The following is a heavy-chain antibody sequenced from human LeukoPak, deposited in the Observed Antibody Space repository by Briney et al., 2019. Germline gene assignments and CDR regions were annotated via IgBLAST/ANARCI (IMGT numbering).Heavy chain of an antibody. CDR2: ISSSSSYI. CDR3: ARDPAPRYCSGGSCYTHYGMDV. Sequence: GGSLRLSCAASGFTFSSYTMNWVRQAPGKGLEWVSSISSSSSYIYYANSVKGRLTISRDNAKNSLYLQMNSLRAEDTAVYYCARDPAPRYCSGGSCYTHYGMDVWGQGTTVTVSS. V-gene: IGHV3-21*01. CDR1: GFTFSSYT. D-gene: IGHD2-15*01. J-gene: IGHJ6*02.